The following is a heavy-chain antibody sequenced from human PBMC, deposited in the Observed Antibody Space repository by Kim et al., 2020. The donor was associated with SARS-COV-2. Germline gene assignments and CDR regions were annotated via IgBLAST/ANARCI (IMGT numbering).Heavy chain of an antibody. D-gene: IGHD5-18*01. J-gene: IGHJ4*02. CDR3: ARHRRYSYGSYYFDY. V-gene: IGHV4-39*01. Sequence: PSLKSRVTISVATSKNQFSLMLSSVTTADTTVYYCARHRRYSYGSYYFDYWGQGTLVTVSS.